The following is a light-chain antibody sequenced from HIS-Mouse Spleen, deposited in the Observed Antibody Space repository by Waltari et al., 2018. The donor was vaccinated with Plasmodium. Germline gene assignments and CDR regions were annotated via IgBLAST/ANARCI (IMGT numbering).Light chain of an antibody. J-gene: IGLJ3*02. CDR2: EDS. Sequence: SYELTQPPSVSVSPGQTARITCSGDALPQKYAYWYQQKSGQAPVLVNYEDSKRPSGIPARFSGSSSGTMATLTISGAQVEDEADYYCYSTDSSGNHRVFGGGTKLTVL. CDR3: YSTDSSGNHRV. CDR1: ALPQKY. V-gene: IGLV3-10*01.